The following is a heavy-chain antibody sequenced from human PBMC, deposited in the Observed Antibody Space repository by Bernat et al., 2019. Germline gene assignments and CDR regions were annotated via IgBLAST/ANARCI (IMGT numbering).Heavy chain of an antibody. V-gene: IGHV3-9*01. D-gene: IGHD1-26*01. CDR1: GFTFDDYA. J-gene: IGHJ4*02. Sequence: EVQLVESGGGLVQPGRSLRLSCAASGFTFDDYAMHWVRQAPGKGLEWVSGISWNSGSIGYADSVKGRFTISRNNAKNSLYLQMNSLRAEDTALYYCAKWRERGGSRHFDYWGQGTLVTVSS. CDR2: ISWNSGSI. CDR3: AKWRERGGSRHFDY.